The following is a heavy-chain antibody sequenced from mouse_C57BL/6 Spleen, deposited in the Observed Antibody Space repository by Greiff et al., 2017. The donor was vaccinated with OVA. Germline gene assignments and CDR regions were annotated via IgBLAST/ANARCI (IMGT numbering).Heavy chain of an antibody. J-gene: IGHJ2*01. V-gene: IGHV5-6*01. CDR3: ARYYGSSYGDY. Sequence: EVMLVESGGDLVKPGGSLKLSCAASGFTFSSYGMSWVRQTPDKRLEWVATISSGGSYTYYPDSVKGRFTISRDNAKNTLYLQMSSLKSEDTAMYYCARYYGSSYGDYWGQGTTLTVSS. CDR2: ISSGGSYT. D-gene: IGHD1-1*01. CDR1: GFTFSSYG.